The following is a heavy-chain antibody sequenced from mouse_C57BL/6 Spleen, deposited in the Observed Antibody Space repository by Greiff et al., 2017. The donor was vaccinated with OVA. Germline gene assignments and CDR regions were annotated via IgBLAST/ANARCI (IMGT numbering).Heavy chain of an antibody. CDR2: INPSSGYT. D-gene: IGHD4-1*01. CDR3: ARGIPGYYAMDY. V-gene: IGHV1-4*01. J-gene: IGHJ4*01. CDR1: GYTFTSYT. Sequence: QVQLQQSGAELARPGASVKMSCKASGYTFTSYTMHWVKQRPGQGLEWIGYINPSSGYTKYNQKFKDKATLTADKSSSTAYMQLSSLTSEDSAVYYCARGIPGYYAMDYWGQGTSVTVSS.